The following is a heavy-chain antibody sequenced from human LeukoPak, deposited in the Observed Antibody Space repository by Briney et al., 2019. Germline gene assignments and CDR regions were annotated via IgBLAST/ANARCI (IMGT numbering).Heavy chain of an antibody. CDR2: IYHSGSGST. V-gene: IGHV4-30-2*01. CDR3: AWWGDAFDI. Sequence: SQTLSLTCTVSGGSISSGGHSWSWIRQPPGKGLEWIGYIYHSGSGSTYYNPSLKSRVTISIDKSKNQFSLKLNSVTAADTAVYYCAWWGDAFDIWGQGTMVTVSS. CDR1: GGSISSGGHS. J-gene: IGHJ3*02. D-gene: IGHD2-15*01.